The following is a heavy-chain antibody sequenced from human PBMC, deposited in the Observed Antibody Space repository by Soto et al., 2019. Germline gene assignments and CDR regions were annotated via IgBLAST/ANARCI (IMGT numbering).Heavy chain of an antibody. V-gene: IGHV3-23*01. CDR1: GFTFSSYA. CDR3: AKSPVGGGPNYYYYYYMDV. J-gene: IGHJ6*03. D-gene: IGHD1-26*01. Sequence: GGSLRLSCAASGFTFSSYAMSWVRQAPGKGLEWVSAISGSGGSTYYADSVKGRFTISRDNSKNTLYLQMNSLRAEDTAVYYCAKSPVGGGPNYYYYYYMDVWGKGTTVTVSS. CDR2: ISGSGGST.